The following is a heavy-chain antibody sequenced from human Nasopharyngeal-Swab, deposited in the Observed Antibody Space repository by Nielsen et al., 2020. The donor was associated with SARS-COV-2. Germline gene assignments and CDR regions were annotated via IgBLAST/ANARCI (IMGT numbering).Heavy chain of an antibody. J-gene: IGHJ3*02. CDR2: IYYSGST. CDR3: ARATMIVVVIGAFDI. V-gene: IGHV4-31*02. D-gene: IGHD3-22*01. Sequence: WIRQPLGKGLEWIGYIYYSGSTYYNPSLKSRVTISVDTSKNQFSLKLNSVTAADTAVYYCARATMIVVVIGAFDIWGQGTMVTVSS.